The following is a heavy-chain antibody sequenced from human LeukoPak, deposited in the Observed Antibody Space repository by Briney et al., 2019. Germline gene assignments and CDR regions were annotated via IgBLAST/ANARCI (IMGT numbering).Heavy chain of an antibody. J-gene: IGHJ4*02. Sequence: PGGSLRLSSAASGFTFSSYGMHWVRQAPGKGLEWVAVISYDGSNKYYADSVKGRFTISRDNSKNTLYLQMNSLRAEDTAVYYCAKGGVRNSRFDYWGQGTLVTVSS. CDR3: AKGGVRNSRFDY. CDR2: ISYDGSNK. V-gene: IGHV3-30*18. CDR1: GFTFSSYG. D-gene: IGHD3-10*01.